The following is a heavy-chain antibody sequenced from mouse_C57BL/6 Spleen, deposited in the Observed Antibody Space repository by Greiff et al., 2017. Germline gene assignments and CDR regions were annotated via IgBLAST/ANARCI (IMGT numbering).Heavy chain of an antibody. CDR3: ARWGSMVTGQAWFAY. CDR1: GYTFTSYW. Sequence: QVQLKQPGAELVKPGASVKMSCKASGYTFTSYWITWVKQRPGQGLEWIGDIYPGSGSTNYNEKFKSKATLTVDTSSSTAYMQLSSLTSEDSAVYYCARWGSMVTGQAWFAYWGQGTLVTVSA. CDR2: IYPGSGST. J-gene: IGHJ3*01. D-gene: IGHD2-2*01. V-gene: IGHV1-55*01.